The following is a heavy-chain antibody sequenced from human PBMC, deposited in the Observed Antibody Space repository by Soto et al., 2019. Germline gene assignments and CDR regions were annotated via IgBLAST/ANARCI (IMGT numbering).Heavy chain of an antibody. CDR3: AKARCSSATCYVPDY. D-gene: IGHD2-2*01. CDR2: ISGSGGSP. Sequence: EVQLLQSGGGLVHPGESLRLSCAASGFIFSSYTMSWVRQSPGKGLEWVSVISGSGGSPYHADSVQGRFTISRDNPKNTLYLQMNSLRAEDTAIYYCAKARCSSATCYVPDYWCQGTLVTVSS. CDR1: GFIFSSYT. J-gene: IGHJ4*02. V-gene: IGHV3-23*01.